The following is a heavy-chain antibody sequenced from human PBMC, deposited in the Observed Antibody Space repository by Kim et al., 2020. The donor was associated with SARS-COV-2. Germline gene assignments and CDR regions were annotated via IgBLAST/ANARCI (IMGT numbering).Heavy chain of an antibody. CDR2: IWYDGSNK. CDR1: GFTFSSYG. Sequence: GGSLRLSCAASGFTFSSYGMHWVRQAPGKGLEWVAVIWYDGSNKYYADSVKGRFTISRDNSKNTLYLQMNSLRAEDTAVYYCAKPHSHYDILTGYYNVEDYFDYWGQGTLVTVSS. CDR3: AKPHSHYDILTGYYNVEDYFDY. V-gene: IGHV3-33*06. D-gene: IGHD3-9*01. J-gene: IGHJ4*02.